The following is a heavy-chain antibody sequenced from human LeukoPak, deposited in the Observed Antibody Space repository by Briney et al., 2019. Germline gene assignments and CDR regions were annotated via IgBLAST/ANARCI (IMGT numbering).Heavy chain of an antibody. J-gene: IGHJ4*02. Sequence: ASVKVSCKASGYTFTSYTINWVRQAPGQGLEWMGWINTNTGNPTYAQGFTGRFVFSLDTSVSTAYLQISSLKAEDTAVYYCARVFRAAGYYDSSGYYEREFDYWGQGTLVTVSS. D-gene: IGHD3-22*01. CDR2: INTNTGNP. CDR3: ARVFRAAGYYDSSGYYEREFDY. CDR1: GYTFTSYT. V-gene: IGHV7-4-1*02.